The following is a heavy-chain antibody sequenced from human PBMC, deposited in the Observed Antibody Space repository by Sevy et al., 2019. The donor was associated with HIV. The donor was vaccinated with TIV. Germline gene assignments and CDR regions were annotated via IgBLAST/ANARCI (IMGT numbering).Heavy chain of an antibody. J-gene: IGHJ4*02. CDR3: ARHPPGYSSGWYYFDY. Sequence: ASVKVSCKASGYTFTGYYMHWVRQAPGQGLEWMGWINPNSGGTNYAQKFQGRVTMTRDTSISTAYMELSRLRSDDTAVYYCARHPPGYSSGWYYFDYWGQRTLVTVSS. D-gene: IGHD6-19*01. CDR2: INPNSGGT. V-gene: IGHV1-2*02. CDR1: GYTFTGYY.